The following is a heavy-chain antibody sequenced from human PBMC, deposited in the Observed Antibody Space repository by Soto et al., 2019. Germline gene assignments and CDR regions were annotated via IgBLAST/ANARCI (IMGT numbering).Heavy chain of an antibody. J-gene: IGHJ3*02. CDR2: ISSSGPI. CDR3: ARPQKTSTYHYVSVDAFDI. CDR1: GFTLSSFE. Sequence: PGGSLRLSCAASGFTLSSFEMIWVRQAPGKGLEWVSYISSSGPIYYADSVRGRFTISRDNAKNSLFLQMNSLRAEDTAIYYCARPQKTSTYHYVSVDAFDIWGQGTMVTVSS. V-gene: IGHV3-48*03. D-gene: IGHD3-22*01.